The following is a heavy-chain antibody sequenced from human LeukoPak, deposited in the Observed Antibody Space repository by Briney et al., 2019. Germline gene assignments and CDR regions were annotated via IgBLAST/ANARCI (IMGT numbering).Heavy chain of an antibody. CDR2: ISSSSSYI. V-gene: IGHV3-21*01. D-gene: IGHD3-9*01. CDR3: ASGNYDILGDAFDI. J-gene: IGHJ3*02. CDR1: GFTFSSYS. Sequence: GGSLRLSCAASGFTFSSYSMNWVRQTPGKGLEWVSSISSSSSYIYYADSVKGRFTISRDNAKNSLYLQMNSLRAEDTAVYYCASGNYDILGDAFDIWGQGTMVTVSS.